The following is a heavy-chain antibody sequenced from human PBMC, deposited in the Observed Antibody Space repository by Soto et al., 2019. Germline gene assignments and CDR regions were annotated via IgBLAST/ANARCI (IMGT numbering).Heavy chain of an antibody. Sequence: QVQLQESGPGLVKPSETLTLTCSVSGGFISNYYWTWIRQSPGKGLEWIGYVYNSGSTKYNPYLKSRVSISIDTSKNQFSLKLSSVTAADTAVYYCARGGVVVVSYALDAWGQGTTVTVSS. D-gene: IGHD2-21*01. J-gene: IGHJ6*02. V-gene: IGHV4-59*01. CDR3: ARGGVVVVSYALDA. CDR1: GGFISNYY. CDR2: VYNSGST.